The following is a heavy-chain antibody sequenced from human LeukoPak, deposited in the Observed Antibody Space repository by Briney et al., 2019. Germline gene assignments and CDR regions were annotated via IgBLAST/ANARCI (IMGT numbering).Heavy chain of an antibody. D-gene: IGHD3-22*01. CDR2: IYTSGST. Sequence: PSETLFLTCTVSGGSITNYYWSWIRQPAGKGLEWIGRIYTSGSTNYNPSLKSRVTMSVDTSKNQFSLKLSSVTAADTAVYYCARGQYDSSGYCLDYWGQGTLVTVSS. V-gene: IGHV4-4*07. CDR1: GGSITNYY. J-gene: IGHJ4*02. CDR3: ARGQYDSSGYCLDY.